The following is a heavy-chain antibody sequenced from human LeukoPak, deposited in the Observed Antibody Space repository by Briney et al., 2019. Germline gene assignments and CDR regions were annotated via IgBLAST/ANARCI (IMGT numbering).Heavy chain of an antibody. D-gene: IGHD1-26*01. CDR3: AIDVGELLTY. V-gene: IGHV1-24*01. Sequence: ASVTVSCKVSGYTLTELSMHWVPQAPGKGLEWMGGVDPEDGEIIYAQKFQGRVTMTEDTSTETAYMELSSLRSEDTAVYYCAIDVGELLTYWGQGTLVTVSS. CDR1: GYTLTELS. CDR2: VDPEDGEI. J-gene: IGHJ4*02.